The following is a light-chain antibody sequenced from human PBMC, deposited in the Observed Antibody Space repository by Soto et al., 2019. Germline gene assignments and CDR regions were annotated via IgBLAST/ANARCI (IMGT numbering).Light chain of an antibody. Sequence: EIVLTQSPGTLSLSPGERATLSCRASQSVSSSYLAWYQQKPGQAPRLLIYAASSRATGIPDRFSGGGSGTDFTLTISRLEPEDFAVYYCQQYKNWLALTFGGGTKVDIK. CDR2: AAS. V-gene: IGKV3-20*01. J-gene: IGKJ4*01. CDR1: QSVSSSY. CDR3: QQYKNWLALT.